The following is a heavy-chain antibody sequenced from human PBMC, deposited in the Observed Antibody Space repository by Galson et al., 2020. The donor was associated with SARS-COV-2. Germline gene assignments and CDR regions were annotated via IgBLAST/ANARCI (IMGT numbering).Heavy chain of an antibody. D-gene: IGHD3-3*02. J-gene: IGHJ6*02. CDR2: IDWDDDK. CDR3: ARIGGGMATISYYYYYGMDV. Sequence: SGPTLVKPTQTLTLTCTFSGFSLSTSGMCVSWIRQPPGKALEWLALIDWDDDKYYSTSLKTRLTISKDTSKNQVVLTMTNMDPVDTATYYCARIGGGMATISYYYYYGMDVWGQGTTVTVSS. CDR1: GFSLSTSGMC. V-gene: IGHV2-70*01.